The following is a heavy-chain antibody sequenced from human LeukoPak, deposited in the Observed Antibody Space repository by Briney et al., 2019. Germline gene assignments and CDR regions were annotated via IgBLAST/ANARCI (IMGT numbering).Heavy chain of an antibody. J-gene: IGHJ4*02. CDR2: IYHSGST. D-gene: IGHD3-3*01. V-gene: IGHV4-4*02. Sequence: SGTLSLTCAVSGGSISSSNWWSWVRQPPGKGLAWIGEIYHSGSTNYNPSLKSRVTISVDKSKNQFSLKLSSVTAADTAVYYCARARGYDFWSGYWTFDYWGQGTLVTVSS. CDR1: GGSISSSNW. CDR3: ARARGYDFWSGYWTFDY.